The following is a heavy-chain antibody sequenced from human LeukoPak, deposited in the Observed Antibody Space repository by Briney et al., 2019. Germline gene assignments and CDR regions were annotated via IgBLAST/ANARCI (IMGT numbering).Heavy chain of an antibody. Sequence: GGSLRLSCAASGLTFSAYWMHWVRQTPGKELVWVSAINSDGSTTNYADSVKGRFTISRDNAKNTVYLQMDSLRAEDTSVYYCARPPYITVADPFDSWGQGTLVTVSS. CDR1: GLTFSAYW. J-gene: IGHJ4*02. V-gene: IGHV3-74*01. CDR2: INSDGSTT. CDR3: ARPPYITVADPFDS. D-gene: IGHD6-19*01.